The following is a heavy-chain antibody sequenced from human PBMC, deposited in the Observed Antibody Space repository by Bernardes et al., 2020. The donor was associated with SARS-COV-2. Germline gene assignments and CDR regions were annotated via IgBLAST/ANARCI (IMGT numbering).Heavy chain of an antibody. D-gene: IGHD3-10*01. V-gene: IGHV6-1*01. J-gene: IGHJ4*02. CDR2: TYYMSGWNT. CDR1: GDSVSSTTVT. CDR3: ARAVHYQYYFDY. Sequence: SQTLSLTCDISGDSVSSTTVTWNWIRQSPSSGLEWLGRTYYMSGWNTEYADSVRGRINISPDTSENQFSLQLDSVTPEDTGVYYCARAVHYQYYFDYWGQGVLVTVSS.